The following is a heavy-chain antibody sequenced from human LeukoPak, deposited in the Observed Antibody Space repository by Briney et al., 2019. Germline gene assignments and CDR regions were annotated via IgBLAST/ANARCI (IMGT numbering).Heavy chain of an antibody. Sequence: GGSLRLSCSASGFTFSSYAMHWVRQAPGKGLEYVSAISSNGGSTYYADSVKGRFTISRDNSKNTLYLQMSRLRAEDTAVYYCVTVYGPGTYDAEWFDPWGQGTLATVSS. CDR3: VTVYGPGTYDAEWFDP. CDR1: GFTFSSYA. D-gene: IGHD3-10*01. CDR2: ISSNGGST. J-gene: IGHJ5*02. V-gene: IGHV3-64D*06.